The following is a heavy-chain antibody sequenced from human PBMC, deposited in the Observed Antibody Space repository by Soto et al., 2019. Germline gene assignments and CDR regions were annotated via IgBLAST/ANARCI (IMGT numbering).Heavy chain of an antibody. CDR2: IYYSGST. Sequence: SETLSLTCTVSGGSISSSSYYWGWIRQPPGKGLEWIGSIYYSGSTYYNPSLKSRVTISVDTSKNQFSLKLSSVTAADTAVYYCARQGFTYYYGSGSSYNPDYYGMDVWGKGTTVP. D-gene: IGHD3-10*01. V-gene: IGHV4-39*01. CDR3: ARQGFTYYYGSGSSYNPDYYGMDV. J-gene: IGHJ6*04. CDR1: GGSISSSSYY.